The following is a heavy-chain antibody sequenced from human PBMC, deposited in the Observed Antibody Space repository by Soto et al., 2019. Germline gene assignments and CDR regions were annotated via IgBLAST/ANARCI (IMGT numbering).Heavy chain of an antibody. CDR1: GYRFTSYW. D-gene: IGHD6-13*01. J-gene: IGHJ6*02. CDR3: ARSYSSSWYYYYGMDV. V-gene: IGHV5-51*01. Sequence: PGESLKISCKGSGYRFTSYWIGWVRQMPGKGLEWMGIIYPGDSDTRYSPSFQGQVTISADKSISTAYLQWSSLKASDTAMYYCARSYSSSWYYYYGMDVWGQGTTVTVSS. CDR2: IYPGDSDT.